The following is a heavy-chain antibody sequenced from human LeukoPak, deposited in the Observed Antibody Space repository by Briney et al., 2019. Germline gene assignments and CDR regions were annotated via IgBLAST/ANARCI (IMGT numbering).Heavy chain of an antibody. CDR1: GYTFTSYG. CDR3: ARDGYSGYDYAFNFDY. CDR2: TSAYNGNT. V-gene: IGHV1-18*01. D-gene: IGHD5-12*01. Sequence: GASVKVSCKASGYTFTSYGISRVRQAPGQGLEWMGWTSAYNGNTNYAQKLQGRVTMTTDTSTSTAYMELRSLRSDDTAVYYCARDGYSGYDYAFNFDYWGQGTLVTVSS. J-gene: IGHJ4*02.